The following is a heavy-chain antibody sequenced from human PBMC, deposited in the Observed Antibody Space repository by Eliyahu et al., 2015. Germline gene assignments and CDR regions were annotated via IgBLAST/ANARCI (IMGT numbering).Heavy chain of an antibody. D-gene: IGHD2/OR15-2a*01. J-gene: IGHJ1*01. V-gene: IGHV3-23*04. CDR2: ITGNAATT. CDR1: GFTFRTYD. CDR3: AGNWR. Sequence: EVEVVDSGGDLVRPXGSXRLSCXASGFTFRTYDMSWLRQSPEKGLEWVADITGNAATTTYRESVKGRFIISRDNYRNTVFLQMNNLRAEDTAIYYCAGNWRWGPGTRVTVSS.